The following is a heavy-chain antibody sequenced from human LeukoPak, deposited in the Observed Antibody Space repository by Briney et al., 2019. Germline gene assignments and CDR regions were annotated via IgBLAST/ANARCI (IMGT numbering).Heavy chain of an antibody. CDR2: MNPNSGNT. J-gene: IGHJ6*03. D-gene: IGHD6-19*01. Sequence: ASVKVSCKASGYTFTSYDINWVRQAPGQGLEWMGWMNPNSGNTGYAQKFQGRVTMTRNTSISTAYMELSSLRSEDTAVYYCARGGNTKQSIAVHKGYYYYYMDVWGKGTTVTVSS. CDR3: ARGGNTKQSIAVHKGYYYYYMDV. V-gene: IGHV1-8*01. CDR1: GYTFTSYD.